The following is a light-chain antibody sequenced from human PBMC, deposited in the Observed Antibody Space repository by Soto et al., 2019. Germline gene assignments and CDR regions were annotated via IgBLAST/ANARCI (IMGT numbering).Light chain of an antibody. CDR1: QDISYY. CDR2: GAS. CDR3: QKYHSAPRT. V-gene: IGKV1-27*01. J-gene: IGKJ1*01. Sequence: DIQMTQSPSSLSASVGDRVTITCRANQDISYYLAWYQQKQGKVPKLLIYGASTLPSGVPSRFSGSGSGTDFTLTISSLQPEDIATYYCQKYHSAPRTFGQGTKVESK.